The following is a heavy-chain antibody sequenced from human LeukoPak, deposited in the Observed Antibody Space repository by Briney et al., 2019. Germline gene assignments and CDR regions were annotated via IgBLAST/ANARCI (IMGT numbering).Heavy chain of an antibody. CDR2: INPNSGGT. J-gene: IGHJ6*02. CDR1: GYTFTGYY. D-gene: IGHD3-3*01. V-gene: IGHV1-2*06. Sequence: ASVTVSCKASGYTFTGYYMHWVRQAPGQGLEWMGRINPNSGGTNYAQKFQGRVTMTRDTSISTAYMELSRLRSDDTAVYYCARGLLRFFYGMDVWGQGTTVTVSS. CDR3: ARGLLRFFYGMDV.